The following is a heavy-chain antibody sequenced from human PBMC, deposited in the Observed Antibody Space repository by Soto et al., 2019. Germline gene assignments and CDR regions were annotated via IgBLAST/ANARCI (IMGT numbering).Heavy chain of an antibody. CDR3: ARDLAAAGLSYYYYGMDV. CDR2: ISSSSNK. J-gene: IGHJ6*02. CDR1: GFTFSRYG. D-gene: IGHD6-13*01. V-gene: IGHV3-48*01. Sequence: GGSLILSCAASGFTFSRYGMNWVRQAPGKGPEWVAYISSSSNKYYADSVKGRFTISRDNSKNTLYLQMNSLRAEDTAVYYCARDLAAAGLSYYYYGMDVWGQGTTVTVSS.